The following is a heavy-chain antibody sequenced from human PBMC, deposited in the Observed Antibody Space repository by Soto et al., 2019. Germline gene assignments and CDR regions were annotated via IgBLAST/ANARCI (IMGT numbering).Heavy chain of an antibody. CDR1: GFTFNTYW. J-gene: IGHJ4*02. CDR2: VNQDENEK. D-gene: IGHD2-15*01. Sequence: EVQLVESGGGLVQPGGSLRLSCIVSGFTFNTYWMTWVRQAPGRGLEWVASVNQDENEKFFVDSVKGRFSISRDNAKNSLYLQMNSLRVEDTAVYYCATQYCSGGSCYSAVGYWGQGTLVTVSS. V-gene: IGHV3-7*02. CDR3: ATQYCSGGSCYSAVGY.